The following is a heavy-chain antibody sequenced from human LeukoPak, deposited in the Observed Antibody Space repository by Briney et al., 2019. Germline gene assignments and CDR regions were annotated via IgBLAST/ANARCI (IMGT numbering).Heavy chain of an antibody. CDR1: GFTVSSKY. CDR3: ARDCSASSSDYYPLGY. Sequence: QPGGSLRLSSAASGFTVSSKYMSWVRQAPGKGLEWVSVIYSGGSTYYADSVKGRFTISRDNSKNTVYLQMNSLRAEDTAVYYCARDCSASSSDYYPLGYWCQGTLVTVSS. D-gene: IGHD3-22*01. CDR2: IYSGGST. J-gene: IGHJ4*02. V-gene: IGHV3-66*01.